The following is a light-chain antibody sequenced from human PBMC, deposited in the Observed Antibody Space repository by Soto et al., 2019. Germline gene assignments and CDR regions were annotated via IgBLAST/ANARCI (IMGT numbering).Light chain of an antibody. CDR1: NSDIGVYNY. Sequence: QSALTQPASVSGSLGQSITISCTGTNSDIGVYNYVSWYQQHPGKAPRLIIYEVFNRPSGISHRFSGSKSGNMASLTISGLLTEDEADYYCSSYTTSTTVPFGGGTKVTVL. V-gene: IGLV2-14*01. J-gene: IGLJ2*01. CDR3: SSYTTSTTVP. CDR2: EVF.